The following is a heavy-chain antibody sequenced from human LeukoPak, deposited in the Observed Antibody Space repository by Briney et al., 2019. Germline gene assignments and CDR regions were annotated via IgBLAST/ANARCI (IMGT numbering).Heavy chain of an antibody. CDR2: IYYSGST. Sequence: PSETLSLTCTVSGDSISNNHYYWGWIRQPPGKGLEWIGNIYYSGSTNNNPSLKSRVTISVDTSKNQFSLRLSSVTAADTAVYYCARQREDSFYYYAIDVWGQGTTVTVSS. V-gene: IGHV4-39*01. J-gene: IGHJ6*02. CDR3: ARQREDSFYYYAIDV. CDR1: GDSISNNHYY. D-gene: IGHD2-15*01.